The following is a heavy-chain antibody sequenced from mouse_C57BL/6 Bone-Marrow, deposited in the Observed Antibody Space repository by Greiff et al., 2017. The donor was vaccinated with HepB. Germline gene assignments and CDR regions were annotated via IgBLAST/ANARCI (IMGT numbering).Heavy chain of an antibody. V-gene: IGHV10-1*01. Sequence: EVQLVESGGGLVQPKGSLKLSCAASGFSFNTYAMNWVRQAPGKGLEWVARIRSKSNNYATYYADSVKDRFTISRDDSESMLYLQMNNLKTEDTAMYYCVRGGYGNFRGYAMDYWGQGTSVTVSS. J-gene: IGHJ4*01. CDR2: IRSKSNNYAT. CDR3: VRGGYGNFRGYAMDY. D-gene: IGHD2-10*02. CDR1: GFSFNTYA.